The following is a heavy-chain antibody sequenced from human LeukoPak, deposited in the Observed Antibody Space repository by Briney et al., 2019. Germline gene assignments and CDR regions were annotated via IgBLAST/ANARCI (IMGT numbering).Heavy chain of an antibody. V-gene: IGHV3-21*01. D-gene: IGHD4-11*01. J-gene: IGHJ4*02. CDR2: ISSSSSYI. CDR1: GFTFDDYA. Sequence: GGSLRLSCAASGFTFDDYAMHWVRQAPGKGLEWVSSISSSSSYIYYADSVKGRFTISRDNAKSSLYLQMNSLRADDTAVYYCARERGLQQSYFDYWGQGALVTVSS. CDR3: ARERGLQQSYFDY.